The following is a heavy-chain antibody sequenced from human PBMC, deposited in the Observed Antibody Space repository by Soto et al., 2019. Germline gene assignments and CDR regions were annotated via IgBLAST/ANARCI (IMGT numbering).Heavy chain of an antibody. V-gene: IGHV1-46*01. Sequence: APVKVSCKASGYTFTSYYMHWVRQAPGQGLEWMGIINPSGGSTSYAQKFQGRVTMTRDTSTSTVYMELSSLRSEDTAVYYCAXGVLRYFDWLEGSWFDPWGQGTLVTVSS. D-gene: IGHD3-9*01. J-gene: IGHJ5*02. CDR1: GYTFTSYY. CDR2: INPSGGST. CDR3: AXGVLRYFDWLEGSWFDP.